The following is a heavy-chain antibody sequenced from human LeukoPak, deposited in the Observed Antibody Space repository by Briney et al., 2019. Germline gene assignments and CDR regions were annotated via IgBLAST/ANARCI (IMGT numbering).Heavy chain of an antibody. CDR1: GGTFSSYA. CDR2: IIPIFGTA. D-gene: IGHD3-22*01. V-gene: IGHV1-69*05. Sequence: ASVKVSCKASGGTFSSYAISWVRQAPGQGLEWMGRIIPIFGTANYAQKFQGRVTITTDESTSTAYMELSSLRSEDTAMYYCAVVIADAFDIWGQGTMVTVSS. CDR3: AVVIADAFDI. J-gene: IGHJ3*02.